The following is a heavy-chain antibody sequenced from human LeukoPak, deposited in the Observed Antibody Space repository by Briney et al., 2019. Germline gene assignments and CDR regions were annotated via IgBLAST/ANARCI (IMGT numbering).Heavy chain of an antibody. J-gene: IGHJ4*02. CDR2: IYYSGST. CDR1: GGSISSSSDY. Sequence: PSETLSLTCTVSGGSISSSSDYWGWIRQPPGKGLEWIGSIYYSGSTYYNPSLKSRVTISVDTSKNQFSLKLSSVTAPDTAVYSCARHSFSSGWKSFDYWGQGTLVTVSS. V-gene: IGHV4-39*01. D-gene: IGHD6-19*01. CDR3: ARHSFSSGWKSFDY.